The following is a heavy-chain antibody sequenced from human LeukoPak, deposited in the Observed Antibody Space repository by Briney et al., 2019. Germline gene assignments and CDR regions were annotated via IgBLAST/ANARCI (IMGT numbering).Heavy chain of an antibody. J-gene: IGHJ4*02. V-gene: IGHV4-34*01. CDR2: INHSGST. D-gene: IGHD3-22*01. Sequence: SETLSLTCAVYGASFSGYYWSWIRQPPGKGLERIGEINHSGSTNYNPSLKSRVTISVDTSKNQFSLKLSSVTAADTAVYYCASSPFYDSSGFADLWGQGTLVTVSS. CDR3: ASSPFYDSSGFADL. CDR1: GASFSGYY.